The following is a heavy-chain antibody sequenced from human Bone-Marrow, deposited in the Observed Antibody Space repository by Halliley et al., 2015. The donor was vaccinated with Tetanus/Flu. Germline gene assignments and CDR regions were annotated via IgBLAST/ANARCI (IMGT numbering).Heavy chain of an antibody. CDR1: GDTLNTYG. Sequence: QLVQSGAEVKKPGSSVKVSCKASGDTLNTYGISWVRQAPGQGLEWMGIINPSATSSTSYAQNFQGRVTMTRDMSTSTVYMELSSLRSEDTAVYYCARDNNHLLSYHCYGMDVWGQGTTVTVFS. J-gene: IGHJ6*02. CDR2: INPSATSST. CDR3: ARDNNHLLSYHCYGMDV. D-gene: IGHD2-2*01. V-gene: IGHV1-46*02.